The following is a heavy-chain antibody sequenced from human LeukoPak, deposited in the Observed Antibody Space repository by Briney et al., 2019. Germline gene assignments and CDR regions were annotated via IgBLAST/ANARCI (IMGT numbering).Heavy chain of an antibody. J-gene: IGHJ4*02. V-gene: IGHV1-2*02. CDR1: GYTFTGYY. CDR3: AREVGQWLVHIDY. D-gene: IGHD6-19*01. Sequence: ASVKVSCKASGYTFTGYYMHWVRQAPGQGLEWMGWINPNSGGTNYAQKLQGRVTMTRDTSISTAYMELSRLRSDDTAVYYCAREVGQWLVHIDYWGQGTLVTVSS. CDR2: INPNSGGT.